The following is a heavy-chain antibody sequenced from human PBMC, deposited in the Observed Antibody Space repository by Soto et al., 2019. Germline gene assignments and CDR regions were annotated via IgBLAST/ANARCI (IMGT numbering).Heavy chain of an antibody. V-gene: IGHV4-31*03. J-gene: IGHJ4*02. CDR3: ARHVESTAATDS. D-gene: IGHD4-17*01. CDR2: IYHRGTT. Sequence: QVKMQESGPGLVKPSETLSLTCTVSGGSIKTTGYYWNWIRQRPGKGLEWIGNIYHRGTTYYHPSLKSRVSLSGVTSNNQFSLRLTSVTAADTAVYFCARHVESTAATDSWGPGILVTVSA. CDR1: GGSIKTTGYY.